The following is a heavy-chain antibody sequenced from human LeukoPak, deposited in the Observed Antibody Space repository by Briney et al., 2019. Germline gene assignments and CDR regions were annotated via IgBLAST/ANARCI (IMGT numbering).Heavy chain of an antibody. CDR1: GFTFSSYA. D-gene: IGHD3-3*01. V-gene: IGHV3-23*01. CDR3: AKANSITIFGVISPVDY. J-gene: IGHJ4*02. CDR2: ISGSGGRT. Sequence: GGSLRLSCAASGFTFSSYAMSWVRQAPGKGLEWVSAISGSGGRTYYADSVKGRFTISRDNSKNTLYLQMNSLRAEDTAVYYCAKANSITIFGVISPVDYWGQGTLVTVSS.